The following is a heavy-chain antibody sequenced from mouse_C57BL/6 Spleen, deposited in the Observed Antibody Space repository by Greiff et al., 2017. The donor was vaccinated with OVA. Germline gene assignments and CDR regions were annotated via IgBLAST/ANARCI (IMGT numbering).Heavy chain of an antibody. D-gene: IGHD2-3*01. Sequence: EVKLVESGGDLVKPGGSLKLSCAASGFTFSSYGMSWVRQTPDKRLEWVATISSGGSYTYYPDSVKGRFTISRDNAKNTLYMRMSSLKSEDTAMYYCARREGYPYYFVYWGQGTTLTVSS. V-gene: IGHV5-6*02. CDR3: ARREGYPYYFVY. CDR2: ISSGGSYT. CDR1: GFTFSSYG. J-gene: IGHJ2*01.